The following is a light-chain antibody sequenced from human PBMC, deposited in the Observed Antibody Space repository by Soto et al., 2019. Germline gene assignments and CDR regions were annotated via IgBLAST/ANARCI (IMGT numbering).Light chain of an antibody. CDR3: CSYAGSPRYV. J-gene: IGLJ1*01. CDR1: SSDVGGYNY. Sequence: QSALTQPRSVSGSPGQSVTISCTGTSSDVGGYNYVSWYQQHPGKAPKVMIYDVSERPSGVPDRFSGSKSGNTASLTISGLQAEDEADYYCCSYAGSPRYVLGTGTKVTV. CDR2: DVS. V-gene: IGLV2-11*01.